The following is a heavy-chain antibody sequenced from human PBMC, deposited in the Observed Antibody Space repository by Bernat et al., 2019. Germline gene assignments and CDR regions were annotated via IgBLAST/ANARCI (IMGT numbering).Heavy chain of an antibody. J-gene: IGHJ6*03. CDR2: TYSSGST. V-gene: IGHV4-59*01. CDR3: ARIRADRDFWSPSNYYHYMDV. Sequence: HVQLQESGPRLVKPSETLSLTCSVSGVSIRDYYWMWIRQPPGKGLEWIGYTYSSGSTNYNSSLKSRVTISVDTSKKLFSLNLSSVTAADTAIYYCARIRADRDFWSPSNYYHYMDVWGNGTTVTVSS. CDR1: GVSIRDYY. D-gene: IGHD3-3*01.